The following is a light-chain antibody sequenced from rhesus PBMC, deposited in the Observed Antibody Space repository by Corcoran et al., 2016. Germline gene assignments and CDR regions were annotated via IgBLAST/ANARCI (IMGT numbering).Light chain of an antibody. CDR2: KAT. Sequence: DIQMTQSPSSLSASVGDRVTITCRASENVNNYLNWYQQKPRKAPKRQVYKATTLQSGGPSRFRGSGSGTDFTFTISSLQPEDVATYYCQHGYSTPLTFGGGTKVEIK. CDR1: ENVNNY. V-gene: IGKV1-74*01. CDR3: QHGYSTPLT. J-gene: IGKJ4*01.